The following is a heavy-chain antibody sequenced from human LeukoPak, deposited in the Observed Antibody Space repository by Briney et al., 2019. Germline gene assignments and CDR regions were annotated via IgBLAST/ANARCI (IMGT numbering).Heavy chain of an antibody. J-gene: IGHJ4*02. V-gene: IGHV4-61*02. Sequence: SQTLSLTCTVSGGSISSGSYCWRWIRQPAGTGLEWIGRIYTSGSTNYNPSLKSRVTISVDTSKNQFSLKLSSVTAADTAVYYCARDLGVNDYWGQGTLVTVSS. CDR2: IYTSGST. CDR3: ARDLGVNDY. CDR1: GGSISSGSYC. D-gene: IGHD1-26*01.